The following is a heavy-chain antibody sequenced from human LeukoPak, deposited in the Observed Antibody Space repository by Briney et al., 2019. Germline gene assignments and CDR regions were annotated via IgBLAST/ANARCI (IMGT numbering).Heavy chain of an antibody. V-gene: IGHV3-13*01. D-gene: IGHD2-2*01. CDR1: GFTFSSYD. Sequence: GGSLRLSCAASGFTFSSYDMHWVRQATGKCLERVSAIGTAGDTYYPGSVKGRFTISRENAKNSLYLQMNSLRAGDTAVYYCARDKSRTGLDYWGQGTLVTVSS. CDR2: IGTAGDT. CDR3: ARDKSRTGLDY. J-gene: IGHJ4*02.